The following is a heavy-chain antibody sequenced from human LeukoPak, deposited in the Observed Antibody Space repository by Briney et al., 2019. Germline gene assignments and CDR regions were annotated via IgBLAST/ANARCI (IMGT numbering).Heavy chain of an antibody. Sequence: GGSLRLSCAASGFTFSSYAMSWVRQAPGKGLEWVSAISGSGGSTYYADSVKGRFTISRDNSKNTLYPQMNSLRAEDTAVYYCAKAPFRAEYYFDYWGQGTLVTVSS. CDR3: AKAPFRAEYYFDY. V-gene: IGHV3-23*01. J-gene: IGHJ4*02. CDR2: ISGSGGST. CDR1: GFTFSSYA.